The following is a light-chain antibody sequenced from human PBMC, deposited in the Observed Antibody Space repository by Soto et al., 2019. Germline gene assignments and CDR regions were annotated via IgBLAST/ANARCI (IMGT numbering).Light chain of an antibody. CDR2: STS. J-gene: IGKJ1*01. CDR1: QSVGTSW. V-gene: IGKV3-20*01. Sequence: EIVLTQSPGTLSLSPGERATLSCRASQSVGTSWLAWYQQKPGQAPRLLICSTSSRATGIPDRFSGSGSGTDFTLTISRLEPEDSAVYYCQQYASSQWTFGQGTKVEIK. CDR3: QQYASSQWT.